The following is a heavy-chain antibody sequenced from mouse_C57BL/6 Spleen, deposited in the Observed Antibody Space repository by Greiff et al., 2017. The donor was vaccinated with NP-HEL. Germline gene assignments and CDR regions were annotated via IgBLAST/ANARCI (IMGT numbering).Heavy chain of an antibody. CDR1: GYTFTDYE. CDR3: TTFYSISWFAY. V-gene: IGHV1-15*01. Sequence: VQLQQSGAELVRPGASVTLSCKASGYTFTDYEMHWVKQTPVHGLEWIGAIDPETGGTAYTQKFKGKAILTADKSSRPAYMELRSLTAEDSAVYYCTTFYSISWFAYWGQGTPVTVSA. J-gene: IGHJ3*01. D-gene: IGHD2-5*01. CDR2: IDPETGGT.